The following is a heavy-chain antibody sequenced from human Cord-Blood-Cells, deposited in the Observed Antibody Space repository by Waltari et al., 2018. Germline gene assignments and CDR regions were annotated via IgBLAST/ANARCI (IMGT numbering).Heavy chain of an antibody. CDR1: GYTFTSYA. Sequence: QVQLVQSGAEVKKPGASVKVSCKASGYTFTSYAMHWVRQAPGQRLEWMGWINAGNGNTKYSQKFQGRVTITRDTSASTAYMELSSLRSEDTAVYYCARVGTGDDAFDIWGQGTMVTVSS. CDR2: INAGNGNT. D-gene: IGHD7-27*01. CDR3: ARVGTGDDAFDI. V-gene: IGHV1-3*01. J-gene: IGHJ3*02.